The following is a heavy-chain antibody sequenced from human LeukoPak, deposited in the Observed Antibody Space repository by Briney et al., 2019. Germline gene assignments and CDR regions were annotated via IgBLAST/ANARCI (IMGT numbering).Heavy chain of an antibody. V-gene: IGHV3-7*01. Sequence: PGGSLRLSCAASGFTFSNYWMSWVRQAPGKGLEWLANINQDGSEIYYVDSVKGRFTISRDNGKNSLYLQMNSLRDGDTAIYYCARDGSSFDYWGQGTLVTVSS. D-gene: IGHD2-15*01. CDR1: GFTFSNYW. CDR2: INQDGSEI. J-gene: IGHJ4*02. CDR3: ARDGSSFDY.